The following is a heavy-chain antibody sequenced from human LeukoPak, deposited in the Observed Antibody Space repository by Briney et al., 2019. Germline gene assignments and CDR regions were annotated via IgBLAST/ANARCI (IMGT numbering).Heavy chain of an antibody. CDR1: GFTFSSYW. CDR2: IKQDGSEK. V-gene: IGHV3-7*01. Sequence: PGGPLRLSCAASGFTFSSYWMNWVRQAPGKGLEWVANIKQDGSEKDYMDSVKGRFTISRDNAKNSLYLQMNSLRAEDTAVYYCARVSSLAVAGFFDYWGQGILVTVSS. CDR3: ARVSSLAVAGFFDY. D-gene: IGHD6-19*01. J-gene: IGHJ4*02.